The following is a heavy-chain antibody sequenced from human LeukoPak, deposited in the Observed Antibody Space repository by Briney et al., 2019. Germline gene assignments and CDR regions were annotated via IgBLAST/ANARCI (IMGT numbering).Heavy chain of an antibody. D-gene: IGHD1-26*01. CDR2: IYTSGST. Sequence: SETLSLTCTVSGGSISSYYWSWIRQPAGKGLEWIGRIYTSGSTNYNPSLKSRVTISVDTSKNQFSLKLSSVTAADTAVYYCARLSASTKLYSGSYPRDYWGQGTLVTVSS. V-gene: IGHV4-4*07. J-gene: IGHJ4*02. CDR3: ARLSASTKLYSGSYPRDY. CDR1: GGSISSYY.